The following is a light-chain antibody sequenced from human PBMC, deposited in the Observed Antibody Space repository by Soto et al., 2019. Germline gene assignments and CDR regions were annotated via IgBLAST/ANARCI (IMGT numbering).Light chain of an antibody. J-gene: IGKJ1*01. Sequence: DIVVAQSPPSLPVTLGQPASISCRSSQSLVYSDGYTYLSWFQQRPGQSPRRLIYYVSMRDSGVPDRFSGSGSGTYFTLKISRVEAEDVGVYYCMQTKQWPWTFGQGTKVEIK. CDR1: QSLVYSDGYTY. CDR2: YVS. CDR3: MQTKQWPWT. V-gene: IGKV2-30*01.